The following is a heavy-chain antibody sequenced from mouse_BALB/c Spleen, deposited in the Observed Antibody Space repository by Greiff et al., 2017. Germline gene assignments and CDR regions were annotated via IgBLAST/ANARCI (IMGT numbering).Heavy chain of an antibody. CDR2: ISYDGSN. CDR1: GYSITSGYY. Sequence: EVKLMESGPGLVKPSQSLSLTCSVTGYSITSGYYWNWIRQFPGNKLEWMGYISYDGSNNYNPSLKNRISITRDTSKNQFFLKLNSVTTEDTATYYCARPGPSYAMDYWGQGTSVTVSS. V-gene: IGHV3-6*02. J-gene: IGHJ4*01. CDR3: ARPGPSYAMDY.